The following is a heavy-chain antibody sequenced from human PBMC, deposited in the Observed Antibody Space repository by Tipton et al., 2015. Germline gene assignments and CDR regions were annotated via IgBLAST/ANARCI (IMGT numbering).Heavy chain of an antibody. D-gene: IGHD6-6*01. CDR3: ARKYSTSYYLYGLDV. CDR1: GYIFTDYY. V-gene: IGHV1-46*01. J-gene: IGHJ6*02. CDR2: IHPSGGSI. Sequence: QSGAEVKKPGASVKVSCKASGYIFTDYYMHWVRQAPGLGPEWMGIIHPSGGSISYAQKFRGRVTLTRDASTSTVYMELSSLRSEDTAVYYCARKYSTSYYLYGLDVWGQGTTVTVSS.